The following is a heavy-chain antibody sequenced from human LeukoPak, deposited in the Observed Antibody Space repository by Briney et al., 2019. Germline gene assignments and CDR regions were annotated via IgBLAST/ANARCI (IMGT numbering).Heavy chain of an antibody. CDR3: ANTGIAARTYFDY. CDR1: GFTFSSYS. CDR2: ISGSSSYI. V-gene: IGHV3-21*01. D-gene: IGHD6-6*01. J-gene: IGHJ4*02. Sequence: PGGSLRLSCAASGFTFSSYSMSWVRQAPGKGLEWVSSISGSSSYIYYADSVKGRFTVSRDNAKNSLYLQMNSLRAEDTAVYYCANTGIAARTYFDYWGQGTLVTVSS.